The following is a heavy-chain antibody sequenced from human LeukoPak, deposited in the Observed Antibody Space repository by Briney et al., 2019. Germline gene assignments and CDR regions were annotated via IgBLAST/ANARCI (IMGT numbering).Heavy chain of an antibody. CDR1: GFTFSSHG. CDR3: ARETNEGEYSSSWNDY. J-gene: IGHJ4*02. V-gene: IGHV3-23*01. D-gene: IGHD6-6*01. Sequence: GGSLRLSCAASGFTFSSHGMSWVRQAPGKGLEWVSVISASAGSTHYVDSVKGRFTISRDKSKNTLYLQMNSLRSDDTAVYYCARETNEGEYSSSWNDYWGQGTLVTVSS. CDR2: ISASAGST.